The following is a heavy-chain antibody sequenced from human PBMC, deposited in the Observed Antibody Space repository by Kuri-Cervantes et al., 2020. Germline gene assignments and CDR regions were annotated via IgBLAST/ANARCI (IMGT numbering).Heavy chain of an antibody. D-gene: IGHD3-10*01. CDR3: ARDPDKLLWFGELLYPTYYYYGMDV. Sequence: GGSLRLSCAASGFTFSSYSMNWVRQAPGKGLEWVSYISSSSSPIYYADSVKGRFTISRDNAKNSLYLQMNSLRDEDTAVYYCARDPDKLLWFGELLYPTYYYYGMDVWGQGTTVTVSS. CDR2: ISSSSSPI. J-gene: IGHJ6*02. CDR1: GFTFSSYS. V-gene: IGHV3-48*02.